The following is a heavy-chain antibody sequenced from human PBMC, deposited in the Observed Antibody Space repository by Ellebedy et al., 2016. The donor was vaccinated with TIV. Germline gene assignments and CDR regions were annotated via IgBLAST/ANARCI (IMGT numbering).Heavy chain of an antibody. CDR3: ARLGEGYSCGFIFDY. Sequence: MPGGSLRLSCTVSGGSISSYYWSWIRQPPGKGLEWIGYIYHSGSTNYNPSLKSRVTISVDTSKNQFSLKLSSVTAADTAVYYCARLGEGYSCGFIFDYWGQGTLVTVSS. V-gene: IGHV4-59*08. J-gene: IGHJ4*02. D-gene: IGHD5-18*01. CDR1: GGSISSYY. CDR2: IYHSGST.